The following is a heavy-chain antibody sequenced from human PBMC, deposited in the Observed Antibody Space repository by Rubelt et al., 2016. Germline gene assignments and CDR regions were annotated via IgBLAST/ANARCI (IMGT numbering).Heavy chain of an antibody. V-gene: IGHV1-18*01. J-gene: IGHJ4*02. CDR1: GYTFTSYG. Sequence: QVQLVQSGAEVKKPGASVKVSCKASGYTFTSYGISWVRQAPGQGLEWMGWISAYNGNTNYAQKLQGRVTMTTDTSTSTTYMERRGLGSEATAVYYGAGYLGIEGDFDYWGQGTLVAVSS. CDR2: ISAYNGNT. D-gene: IGHD7-27*01. CDR3: AGYLGIEGDFDY.